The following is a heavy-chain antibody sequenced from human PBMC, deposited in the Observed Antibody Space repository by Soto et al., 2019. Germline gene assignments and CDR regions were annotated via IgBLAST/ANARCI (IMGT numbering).Heavy chain of an antibody. Sequence: GGSLRLSCAASGFTFDDYTMHWVRQAPGKGLEWVSLISWDGGSTYYADSVKGRFTISRDNSKNSLYLQMNSLRTEDTALYYCAKDEGGWGQQLDYWGQGTLVTVSS. CDR3: AKDEGGWGQQLDY. CDR2: ISWDGGST. J-gene: IGHJ4*02. CDR1: GFTFDDYT. V-gene: IGHV3-43*01. D-gene: IGHD6-13*01.